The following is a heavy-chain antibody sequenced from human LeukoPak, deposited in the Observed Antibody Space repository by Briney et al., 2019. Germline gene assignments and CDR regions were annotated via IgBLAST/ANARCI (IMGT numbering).Heavy chain of an antibody. Sequence: GGSLRLSCAASGFTFSSNGMHWVRQAPGKGLECVAFIRFDGSNTYYADSVKGRLTISRDTSKNTLYLQMNSLRPEDTAVYYCAKAGGSSWAVLDYWGQGTLVTVSS. V-gene: IGHV3-30*02. CDR1: GFTFSSNG. CDR3: AKAGGSSWAVLDY. D-gene: IGHD6-13*01. J-gene: IGHJ4*02. CDR2: IRFDGSNT.